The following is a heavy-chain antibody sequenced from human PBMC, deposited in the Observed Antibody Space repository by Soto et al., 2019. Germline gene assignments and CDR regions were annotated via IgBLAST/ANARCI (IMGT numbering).Heavy chain of an antibody. CDR2: IKSDGSST. V-gene: IGHV3-74*03. Sequence: GGSLRLSCAASGFTFSNNWIHWVRQAPGKGLVWVSGIKSDGSSTTYADSVKGRFTISRDNAKNTLYLQMNSLRAEDTAVYYCASAAPFNYGGNSGFDFWGQGTLVTVSS. D-gene: IGHD4-17*01. J-gene: IGHJ4*02. CDR1: GFTFSNNW. CDR3: ASAAPFNYGGNSGFDF.